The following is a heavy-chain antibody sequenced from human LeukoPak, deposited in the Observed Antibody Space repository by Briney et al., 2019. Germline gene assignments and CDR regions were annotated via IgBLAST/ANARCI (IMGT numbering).Heavy chain of an antibody. Sequence: SETLSLTCTVSGGSISSSSYYWGWIRQPPGKGLEWIGSIYYSGSTYYNPSLKSRVTISVDTSKNQFSLKLSSVPAADTAVYYCARETGVDSSSWYGNYYYYYYMDVWGKGTTVTVSS. V-gene: IGHV4-39*07. CDR2: IYYSGST. CDR1: GGSISSSSYY. J-gene: IGHJ6*03. D-gene: IGHD6-13*01. CDR3: ARETGVDSSSWYGNYYYYYYMDV.